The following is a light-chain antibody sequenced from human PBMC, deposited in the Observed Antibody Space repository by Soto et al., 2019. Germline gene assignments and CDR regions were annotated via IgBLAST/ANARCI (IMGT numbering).Light chain of an antibody. CDR2: EVT. V-gene: IGLV2-14*01. Sequence: SVLTQPASVSGSRGQSITISCTGTSSDVGGYAYVSWYQQHPGKAPKVLIYEVTHRPSGVSNRFSGSRSGNTASLTISALQAEDEADYYCSSYTSSTTYVFGTGTKVTVL. J-gene: IGLJ1*01. CDR3: SSYTSSTTYV. CDR1: SSDVGGYAY.